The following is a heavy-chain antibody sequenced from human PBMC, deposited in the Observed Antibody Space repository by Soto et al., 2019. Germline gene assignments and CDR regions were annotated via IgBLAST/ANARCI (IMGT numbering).Heavy chain of an antibody. Sequence: GGSLRLSCAASGFTFSSYWMHWVRQAQGKGLVWVSRINSDGSSSSYAASVKVRFTISRDNAKNTLYLQMNSVRAEVTAMYYCARDVGCNYDSWSQGTLVNVSS. CDR3: ARDVGCNYDS. D-gene: IGHD6-19*01. CDR1: GFTFSSYW. J-gene: IGHJ4*02. V-gene: IGHV3-74*01. CDR2: INSDGSSS.